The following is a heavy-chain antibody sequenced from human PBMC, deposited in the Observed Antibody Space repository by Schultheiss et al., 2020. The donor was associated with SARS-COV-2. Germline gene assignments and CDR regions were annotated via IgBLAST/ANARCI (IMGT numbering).Heavy chain of an antibody. CDR2: INPNSGGT. CDR1: GYTFTGYY. J-gene: IGHJ5*02. D-gene: IGHD3-10*01. CDR3: ATYGSGSINFPRP. Sequence: GESLKISCKASGYTFTGYYMHWVRQAPGQGLEWMGWINPNSGGTNYAQKFQGRVTMTRDTSISTAYMELSRLRSDDTAVYYCATYGSGSINFPRPWGQGTLVTVSS. V-gene: IGHV1-2*02.